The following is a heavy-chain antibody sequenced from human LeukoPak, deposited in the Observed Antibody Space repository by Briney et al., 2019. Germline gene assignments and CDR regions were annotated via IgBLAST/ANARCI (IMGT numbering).Heavy chain of an antibody. Sequence: GGSLRLSCAASGFTFSSYAMHWVRQAPGKGLEWVAVISYDGSNKNYADSVKGRFTISRDNSKNTLYLQMNSLRAEDTAVYYCAKDPGYGSGSYFPFDYWGQGTLVTVSS. V-gene: IGHV3-30*18. D-gene: IGHD3-10*01. J-gene: IGHJ4*02. CDR1: GFTFSSYA. CDR3: AKDPGYGSGSYFPFDY. CDR2: ISYDGSNK.